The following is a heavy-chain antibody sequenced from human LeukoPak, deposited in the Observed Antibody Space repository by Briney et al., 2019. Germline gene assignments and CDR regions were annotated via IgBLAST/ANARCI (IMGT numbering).Heavy chain of an antibody. CDR3: MRDSDYPRNSGGLYAHYDALDL. CDR1: EFTFITFW. J-gene: IGHJ3*01. V-gene: IGHV3-7*01. Sequence: PGGSLRLSCAASEFTFITFWMSWVRQAPGKGLEWVAKIKADGSVKHYVDSVEGRFSISRDNARSSLYLQMNSLRAEDTAVYYCMRDSDYPRNSGGLYAHYDALDLWGHGTMVTVSS. D-gene: IGHD3-16*01. CDR2: IKADGSVK.